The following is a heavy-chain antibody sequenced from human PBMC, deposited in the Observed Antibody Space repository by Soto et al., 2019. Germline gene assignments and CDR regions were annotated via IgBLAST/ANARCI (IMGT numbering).Heavy chain of an antibody. D-gene: IGHD6-13*01. V-gene: IGHV3-23*01. Sequence: SGGSLRLSCAASGFTFSDYAMTWVRQAPGKGLEWVSGISSSGGNTYYADSVKGRFTITRDNSKNTLSLQMDSLRAEDTAVYYCAKNGASSKTWYMWYYALDVWGQGTTVTVSS. CDR2: ISSSGGNT. CDR1: GFTFSDYA. J-gene: IGHJ6*02. CDR3: AKNGASSKTWYMWYYALDV.